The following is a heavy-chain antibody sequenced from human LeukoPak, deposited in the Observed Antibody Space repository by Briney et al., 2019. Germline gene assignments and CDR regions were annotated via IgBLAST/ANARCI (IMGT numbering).Heavy chain of an antibody. D-gene: IGHD3-10*01. CDR1: GFTFDDYA. CDR2: IRSKAYGETT. V-gene: IGHV3-49*03. CDR3: TRGRSGGDY. Sequence: GGSLRFSCTASGFTFDDYAMNWFRQAPGKGLEWVGFIRSKAYGETTEYAASVKGRFTISRDDSKSIAYLQMNSLKTEDTAVYYCTRGRSGGDYWGQGTLVTVSS. J-gene: IGHJ4*02.